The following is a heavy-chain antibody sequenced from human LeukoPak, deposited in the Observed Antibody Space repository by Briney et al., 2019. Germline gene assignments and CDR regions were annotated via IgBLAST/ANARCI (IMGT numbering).Heavy chain of an antibody. Sequence: GASVKVSCKASGYTFTSYYMHWVRQAPGQGLEWMGIINSSGGSTSYAQKFQGRVTMTRDTSTSTVYMELSSLRSEDTAVYYCARDIVVPAAMRYLYYCYYGMDVWGQGTTVTVSS. J-gene: IGHJ6*02. V-gene: IGHV1-46*01. CDR3: ARDIVVPAAMRYLYYCYYGMDV. D-gene: IGHD2-2*01. CDR2: INSSGGST. CDR1: GYTFTSYY.